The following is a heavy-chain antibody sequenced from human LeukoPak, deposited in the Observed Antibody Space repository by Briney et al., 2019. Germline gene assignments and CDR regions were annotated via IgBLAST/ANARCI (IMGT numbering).Heavy chain of an antibody. CDR1: GFTFSSYG. D-gene: IGHD3-10*01. Sequence: GGSLRLSCAASGFTFSSYGMHWVRQAPGKGLEWVAVISYDGSNKYYADSVKGRFTISRDNSKNTLYLQTNSLRAEDTAVYYCAKDLWFGDLRSPLEFDPWGQGTLVTVSS. CDR2: ISYDGSNK. V-gene: IGHV3-30*18. CDR3: AKDLWFGDLRSPLEFDP. J-gene: IGHJ5*02.